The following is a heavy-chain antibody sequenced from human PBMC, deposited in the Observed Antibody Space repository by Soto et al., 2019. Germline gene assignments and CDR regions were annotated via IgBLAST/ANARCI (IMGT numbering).Heavy chain of an antibody. CDR3: ARIRRDRTFFDY. CDR1: GGTFSSYT. V-gene: IGHV1-69*02. J-gene: IGHJ4*02. CDR2: IIPILGIA. Sequence: QVQLVQSGAEVKKPGSSVKVSCKASGGTFSSYTISWVRQAPGQGLEWMGRIIPILGIANYAQKFQGRVTNTADKYTSTAYMELSSLRSEDTAVYYCARIRRDRTFFDYWGQGTLVTVSS.